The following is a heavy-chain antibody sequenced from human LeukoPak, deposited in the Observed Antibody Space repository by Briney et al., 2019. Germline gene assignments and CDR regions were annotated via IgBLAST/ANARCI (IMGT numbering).Heavy chain of an antibody. Sequence: SETLSLTCTVSGGSISSSYWSWIRQPPGKGLEWIGYIYYSGSTNYNPSLKSRVTISVDTSKNQFSLKLSSVTAADTAVYYCARGSSSGVHYYYMDVWGKGTTVTVSS. CDR2: IYYSGST. V-gene: IGHV4-59*01. J-gene: IGHJ6*03. D-gene: IGHD6-19*01. CDR1: GGSISSSY. CDR3: ARGSSSGVHYYYMDV.